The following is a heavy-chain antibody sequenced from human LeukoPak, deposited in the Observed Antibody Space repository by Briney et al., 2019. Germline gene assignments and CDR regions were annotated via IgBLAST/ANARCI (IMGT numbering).Heavy chain of an antibody. CDR2: IWYDGSNK. D-gene: IGHD2/OR15-2a*01. CDR1: GFTFSSYG. V-gene: IGHV3-33*01. Sequence: GGSLRLSCAASGFTFSSYGMHWVRQAPGKGLEWVALIWYDGSNKYYTDPVKGRLTISRDNSKNTLYLQMNSLRAEDTAIYYCAREGPRGNSQFDYWGQGTLVTVSS. CDR3: AREGPRGNSQFDY. J-gene: IGHJ4*02.